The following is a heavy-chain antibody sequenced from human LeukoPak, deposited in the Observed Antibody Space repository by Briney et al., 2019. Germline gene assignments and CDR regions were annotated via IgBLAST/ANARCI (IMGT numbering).Heavy chain of an antibody. Sequence: SQTLSLTCGISGDSVSSTSAAWSWIRQSPSRGLEWPGRTYYRSKWDNDYAVSVKSRITINPDTSKNQFSLQLNSVTPEDTAVYYCARAVLWFGDLDYYYYVDVWGKGTTVTVSS. CDR3: ARAVLWFGDLDYYYYVDV. V-gene: IGHV6-1*01. CDR2: TYYRSKWDN. CDR1: GDSVSSTSAA. J-gene: IGHJ6*03. D-gene: IGHD3-10*01.